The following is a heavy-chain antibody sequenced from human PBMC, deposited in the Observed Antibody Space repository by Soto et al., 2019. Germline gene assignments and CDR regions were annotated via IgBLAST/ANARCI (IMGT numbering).Heavy chain of an antibody. CDR3: ARSVTP. V-gene: IGHV4-59*06. CDR2: IYYAGTT. J-gene: IGHJ5*02. CDR1: GGSMISYY. D-gene: IGHD3-10*01. Sequence: PSETLCLTCTVSGGSMISYYWSWIRQPPGKGLEWIGYIYYAGTTYYNPSLKSRVTISVDTSKNQFSLKLSSVTAADTAVYYCARSVTPWGQGTLVTVSS.